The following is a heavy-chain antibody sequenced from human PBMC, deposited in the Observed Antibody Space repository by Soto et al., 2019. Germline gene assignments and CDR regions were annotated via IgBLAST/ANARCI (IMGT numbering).Heavy chain of an antibody. CDR1: GGSISSGGYY. D-gene: IGHD3-22*01. CDR2: IYYSGST. Sequence: PSETLSLTCTVSGGSISSGGYYWSWIRQHPGKGLEWIGYIYYSGSTYYNPSLKSRVTISVDTAYMELSSLRSEDTAVYYCATAPYYDSSWGQGTLVTVSS. V-gene: IGHV4-31*03. J-gene: IGHJ4*02. CDR3: ATAPYYDSS.